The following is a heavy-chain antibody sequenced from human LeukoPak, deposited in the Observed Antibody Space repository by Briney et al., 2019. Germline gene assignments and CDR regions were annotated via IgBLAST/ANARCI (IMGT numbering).Heavy chain of an antibody. Sequence: SETLSLTCTVSGGSISSSSYYWGWIRQPPGKGLEWIGSIYYSGSTYYNPSLKSRVTISVDTSKNQFSLKLSSVTAADTAVYFCVRGSGGQQRLDYWGQGTLVTVSS. J-gene: IGHJ4*02. V-gene: IGHV4-39*07. D-gene: IGHD6-13*01. CDR3: VRGSGGQQRLDY. CDR2: IYYSGST. CDR1: GGSISSSSYY.